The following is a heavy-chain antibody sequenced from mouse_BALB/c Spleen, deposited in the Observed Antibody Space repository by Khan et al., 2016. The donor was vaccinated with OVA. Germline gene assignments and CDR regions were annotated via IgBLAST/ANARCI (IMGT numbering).Heavy chain of an antibody. J-gene: IGHJ4*01. D-gene: IGHD2-10*01. V-gene: IGHV9-3-1*01. Sequence: QVQLKQSGPGLKKPGETVKISCKASGYTFTNYGMNWVKQSPGKALKWMGWINTYTGESTYADDFKGRFAFSLETSASTAYLQINNLKNEDTATXFCARPPYFSYTLDHWGQGTSVTVSS. CDR2: INTYTGES. CDR1: GYTFTNYG. CDR3: ARPPYFSYTLDH.